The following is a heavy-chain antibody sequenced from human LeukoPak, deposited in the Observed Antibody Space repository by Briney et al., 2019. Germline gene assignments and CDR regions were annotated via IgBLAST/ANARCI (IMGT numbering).Heavy chain of an antibody. CDR3: ARVEATATAYFDY. Sequence: PSETLSLTCAVSGYSISSGYYWGWIRQPPGKGLEWIGSIYHSGSTNYNPSLKSRVTISMDTSKNRISLKVSSVTAADTAVYYCARVEATATAYFDYWGQGTLVTVSS. J-gene: IGHJ4*02. CDR2: IYHSGST. V-gene: IGHV4-38-2*01. CDR1: GYSISSGYY. D-gene: IGHD5-18*01.